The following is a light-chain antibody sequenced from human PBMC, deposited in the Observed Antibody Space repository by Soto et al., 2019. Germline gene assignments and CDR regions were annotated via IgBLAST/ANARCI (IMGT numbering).Light chain of an antibody. CDR3: VLYMGRGVSL. V-gene: IGLV8-61*01. CDR1: SGSVSPSHY. CDR2: TTN. Sequence: QTVVTQEPSFSVSPGGTVTLTCGLSSGSVSPSHYPVWYQQTPGQAPRALIYTTNSRSSGVPDRFSGSILGNKAALTITGAQADDESDYYCVLYMGRGVSLFGGGTKLTVL. J-gene: IGLJ3*02.